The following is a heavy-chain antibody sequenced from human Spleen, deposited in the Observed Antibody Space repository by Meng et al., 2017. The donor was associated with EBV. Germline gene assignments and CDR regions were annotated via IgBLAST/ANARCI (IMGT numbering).Heavy chain of an antibody. V-gene: IGHV2-5*02. Sequence: QITLKESGPTPXXXXXTXTLXCTFSGFSLNTGAVGVGWFRPPPGKALEWLALIYWDDDKRYSPSLKTRLTITKDTSKNQVVLTMTNMDPVDTATYYCAHMWESGNYFEYWGQGTLVTVSS. CDR2: IYWDDDK. D-gene: IGHD1-26*01. CDR3: AHMWESGNYFEY. J-gene: IGHJ4*02. CDR1: GFSLNTGAVG.